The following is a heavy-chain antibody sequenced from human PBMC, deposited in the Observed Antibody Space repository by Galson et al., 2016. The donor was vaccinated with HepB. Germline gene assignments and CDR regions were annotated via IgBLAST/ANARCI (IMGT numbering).Heavy chain of an antibody. CDR3: AKDQEEQWLVRYDDFGMDV. Sequence: SLRLSCAASGFTFSSYAMIWVRLAPGKGLEWVSGISGRGGTTYYADSVRGRFIISRDNSKNTLHLQMNSLRAEDTAVYYCAKDQEEQWLVRYDDFGMDVWGQGTTVTVSS. CDR1: GFTFSSYA. V-gene: IGHV3-23*01. CDR2: ISGRGGTT. J-gene: IGHJ6*02. D-gene: IGHD6-19*01.